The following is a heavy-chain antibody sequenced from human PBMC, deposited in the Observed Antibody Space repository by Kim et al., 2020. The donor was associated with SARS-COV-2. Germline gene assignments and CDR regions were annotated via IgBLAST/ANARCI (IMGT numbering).Heavy chain of an antibody. CDR2: IYYSGST. J-gene: IGHJ2*01. Sequence: SETLSLTCTVSGGSISSSSYYWGWIRQPPGKGLEWIGSIYYSGSTYYNPSLKSRVTISVDTSKNQFSLKLSSVTAADTAVYYCARDFGDYWGVDYWYFDLWGRGTLVTVSS. D-gene: IGHD4-17*01. V-gene: IGHV4-39*07. CDR1: GGSISSSSYY. CDR3: ARDFGDYWGVDYWYFDL.